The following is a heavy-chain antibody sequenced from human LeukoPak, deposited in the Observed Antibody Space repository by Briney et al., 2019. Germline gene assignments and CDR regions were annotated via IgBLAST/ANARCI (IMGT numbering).Heavy chain of an antibody. Sequence: GGSLRLSCAASGFTFSDSAIHWVRQASGKGLEWVGHITFKTNIYATAYVKGRFTISRDDSKNTLYLQMTSLRGEDTALYYCAKEKDYYVSASCDSWGQGTQVTVSS. CDR2: ITFKTNIYAT. D-gene: IGHD3-10*01. J-gene: IGHJ5*01. V-gene: IGHV3-73*01. CDR3: AKEKDYYVSASCDS. CDR1: GFTFSDSA.